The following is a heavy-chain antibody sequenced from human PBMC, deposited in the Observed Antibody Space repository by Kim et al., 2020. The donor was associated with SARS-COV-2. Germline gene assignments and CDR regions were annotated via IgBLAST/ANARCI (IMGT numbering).Heavy chain of an antibody. CDR3: ARESRGGLFYYYYMDV. CDR1: GYTFTGYY. V-gene: IGHV1-2*06. D-gene: IGHD3-16*01. J-gene: IGHJ6*03. Sequence: ASVKVSCKASGYTFTGYYMHWVRQAPGQGLEWMGRINPNSGGTNYAQKFQGRVTMTRDTSISTAYMELSRLRSDDTAVYYCARESRGGLFYYYYMDVWGKRTTVTVSS. CDR2: INPNSGGT.